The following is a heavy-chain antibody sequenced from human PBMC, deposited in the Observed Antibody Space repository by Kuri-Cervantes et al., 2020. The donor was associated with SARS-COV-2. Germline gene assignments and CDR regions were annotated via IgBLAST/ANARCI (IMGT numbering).Heavy chain of an antibody. Sequence: GESLKISCAASGFTFSSYWMSWVRQAPGKGLEWVANIKQDGSEKYYVDSVKGRFTISRDNAKNSLYLQMNSLRAEDTAVYYCARAGYGSGWYPPNWFDPWGQGTLVTVSS. CDR2: IKQDGSEK. J-gene: IGHJ5*02. D-gene: IGHD6-19*01. CDR1: GFTFSSYW. CDR3: ARAGYGSGWYPPNWFDP. V-gene: IGHV3-7*04.